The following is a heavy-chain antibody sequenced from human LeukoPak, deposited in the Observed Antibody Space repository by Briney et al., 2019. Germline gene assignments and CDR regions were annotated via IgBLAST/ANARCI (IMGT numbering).Heavy chain of an antibody. CDR2: IKQDGSEK. D-gene: IGHD3-10*01. Sequence: GGSLSLSCAASVFTLSSYRMSWVRPAPGRGGEWVASIKQDGSEKYYVDSVKGRFTITTDNATNSLYLQMNSLRAEDTAVYYWARGRIRVTMVRGVFFDYWGQGTLVTVSS. J-gene: IGHJ4*02. V-gene: IGHV3-7*03. CDR1: VFTLSSYR. CDR3: ARGRIRVTMVRGVFFDY.